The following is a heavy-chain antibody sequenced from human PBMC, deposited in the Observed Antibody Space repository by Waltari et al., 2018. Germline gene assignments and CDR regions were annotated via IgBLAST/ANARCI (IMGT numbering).Heavy chain of an antibody. D-gene: IGHD3-9*01. CDR1: GFTFSSYS. Sequence: EVQLVESGGGLVKPGGSLRLSCAASGFTFSSYSMNWVRQAPGKGLEWVSSISSSSSYIYYADSVKRRFTISRDNAKNSLYLQMNSLRAEDTAVYYCARVGGYDILTGYYAPYYFDYWGQGTLVTVSS. CDR2: ISSSSSYI. V-gene: IGHV3-21*01. CDR3: ARVGGYDILTGYYAPYYFDY. J-gene: IGHJ4*02.